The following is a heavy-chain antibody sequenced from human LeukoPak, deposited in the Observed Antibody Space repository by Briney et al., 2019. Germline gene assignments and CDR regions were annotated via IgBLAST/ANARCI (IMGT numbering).Heavy chain of an antibody. CDR1: GFTFDDYG. D-gene: IGHD3-3*01. J-gene: IGHJ5*02. CDR2: INWNGGST. Sequence: GGSLRLSCAASGFTFDDYGMNWVRQAPGKGLEWVSGINWNGGSTGYADSVKGRFTISRDNAKNSLYLQMNSLRAEDTALYYCASTIFGGFDPWGQGTLVTVSS. CDR3: ASTIFGGFDP. V-gene: IGHV3-20*04.